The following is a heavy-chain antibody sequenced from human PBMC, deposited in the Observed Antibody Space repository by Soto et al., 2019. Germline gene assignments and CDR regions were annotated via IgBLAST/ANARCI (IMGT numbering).Heavy chain of an antibody. V-gene: IGHV4-34*09. CDR2: INHSGST. D-gene: IGHD3-10*01. CDR1: GGSFSGYY. CDR3: ARDREMVRGVLSYYYYYMDV. J-gene: IGHJ6*03. Sequence: SETLSLTCAVYGGSFSGYYWSWIRQPPGKGLEWIGEINHSGSTNYNPSLKSRVTISVDTSKNQFSLKLSSVTAADTAVYYCARDREMVRGVLSYYYYYMDVWGKGTTVTVSS.